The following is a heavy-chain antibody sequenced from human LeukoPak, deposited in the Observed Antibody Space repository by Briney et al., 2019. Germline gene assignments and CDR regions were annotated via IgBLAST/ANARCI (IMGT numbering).Heavy chain of an antibody. D-gene: IGHD2-15*01. V-gene: IGHV4-31*03. CDR1: GGFINRGGNH. CDR3: ARGGPYCSGYAWFDP. CDR2: IHYSGST. Sequence: SETLSLTCPVSGGFINRGGNHWTWLRQHPEKGLEWIGYIHYSGSTNYNPSLESRVSISVDMSKKSYSLKLTSETAADTAVYYCARGGPYCSGYAWFDPWGQGTLVTVSS. J-gene: IGHJ5*02.